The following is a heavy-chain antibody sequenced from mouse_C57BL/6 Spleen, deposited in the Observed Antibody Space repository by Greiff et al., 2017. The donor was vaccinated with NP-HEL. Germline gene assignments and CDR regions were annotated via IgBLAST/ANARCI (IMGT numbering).Heavy chain of an antibody. D-gene: IGHD2-3*01. CDR1: GFTFSSYA. Sequence: EVKLVESGGGLVKPGGSLKLSCAASGFTFSSYAMSWVRQTPEKRLEWVATISDGGSYTYYPDNVKGRFTISRDNAKNNLYLQMSHLKSEDTAMYYCARHEWLLRWYFDVWGTGTTVTVSS. V-gene: IGHV5-4*03. CDR2: ISDGGSYT. J-gene: IGHJ1*03. CDR3: ARHEWLLRWYFDV.